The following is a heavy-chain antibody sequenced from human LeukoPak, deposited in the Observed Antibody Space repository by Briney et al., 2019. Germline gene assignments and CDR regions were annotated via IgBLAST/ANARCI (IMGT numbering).Heavy chain of an antibody. CDR2: ISGSTITI. CDR1: GFTFSIYS. V-gene: IGHV3-48*04. J-gene: IGHJ4*02. D-gene: IGHD1-26*01. CDR3: ARDDRSTWYSDF. Sequence: RGSLRLSCAASGFTFSIYSMSWVRQAPGKGLEWVSYISGSTITIHYADSVKGRFTISRDNAKNSLYLQMNSLRAEDTAVYYCARDDRSTWYSDFWGQGTLVTVSS.